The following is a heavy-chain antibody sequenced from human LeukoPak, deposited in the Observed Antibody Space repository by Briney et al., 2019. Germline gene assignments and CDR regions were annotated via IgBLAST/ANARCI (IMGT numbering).Heavy chain of an antibody. CDR3: AKPLFKYSSSWYGDY. CDR2: INAGNGNT. Sequence: ASVKVSFTASGYTFTSYAMHWVRQAPGQRLEWMGWINAGNGNTKYSQKFQGRVTITRDTSASTAYMELSSLRSEDTAVYYCAKPLFKYSSSWYGDYWGQGTLVTVSS. D-gene: IGHD6-13*01. CDR1: GYTFTSYA. V-gene: IGHV1-3*01. J-gene: IGHJ4*02.